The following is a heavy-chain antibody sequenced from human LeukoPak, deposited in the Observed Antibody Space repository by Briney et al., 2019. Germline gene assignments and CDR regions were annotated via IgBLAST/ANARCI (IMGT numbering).Heavy chain of an antibody. CDR1: GGSISSGGYY. J-gene: IGHJ4*02. CDR2: IYYSGST. V-gene: IGHV4-31*03. D-gene: IGHD3-22*01. CDR3: AGTGYDSSGYKQFDY. Sequence: SETLSLTCTVSGGSISSGGYYWSWIRQHPGKGLEWIGYIYYSGSTYYNPSLKSRVTISVDTSKNQFSLQLNSVTPEDTAVYYCAGTGYDSSGYKQFDYWGQGTLVTVSS.